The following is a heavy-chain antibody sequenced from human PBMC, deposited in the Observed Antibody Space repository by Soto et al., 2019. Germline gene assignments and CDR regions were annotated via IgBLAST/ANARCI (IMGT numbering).Heavy chain of an antibody. D-gene: IGHD6-19*01. J-gene: IGHJ5*02. Sequence: QVQLVQSGAEVKKPGSSVKVSCKASGGTFSSNAISWVRQAPGQGLEWMGGIIPIFGTANYAQKFQGRVTSTADESTITAYMELSSLSSEDTAVSYCARESSGVGGWFDPWGQGTLVTVSS. V-gene: IGHV1-69*01. CDR1: GGTFSSNA. CDR2: IIPIFGTA. CDR3: ARESSGVGGWFDP.